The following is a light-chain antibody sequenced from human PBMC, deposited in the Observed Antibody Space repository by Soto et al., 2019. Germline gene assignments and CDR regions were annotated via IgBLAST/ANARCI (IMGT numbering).Light chain of an antibody. CDR1: PSLVSADGNLY. J-gene: IGKJ5*01. CDR2: KVS. V-gene: IGKV2-30*01. CDR3: LQGTHWPIT. Sequence: DVVMTQSPLSLPVTLGQPASISYRSNPSLVSADGNLYLNWFQQRPGRSPRRLIYKVSNRDSGVPARFSASGSGTDFALKISRVEAEDVGVYYCLQGTHWPITFGQGTRWRL.